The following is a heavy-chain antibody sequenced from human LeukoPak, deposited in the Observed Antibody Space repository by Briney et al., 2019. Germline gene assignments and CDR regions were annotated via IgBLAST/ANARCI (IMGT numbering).Heavy chain of an antibody. CDR1: GGSMSSYY. Sequence: SDTLSLTGTVSGGSMSSYYWTWIRQPPGKTVEWIGNIYYSGSTDYNPSLSSRGTISVDTSKNQFSLKLSSVTAADTAVYYCAREYSRSSGYFDYWGQGILVTVSS. CDR3: AREYSRSSGYFDY. CDR2: IYYSGST. V-gene: IGHV4-59*08. J-gene: IGHJ4*02. D-gene: IGHD6-6*01.